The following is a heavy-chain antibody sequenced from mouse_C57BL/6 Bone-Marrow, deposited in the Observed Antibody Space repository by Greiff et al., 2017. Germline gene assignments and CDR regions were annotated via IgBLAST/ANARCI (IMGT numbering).Heavy chain of an antibody. D-gene: IGHD1-1*01. Sequence: VQLQQPGAELVMPGASVKLSCKASGYTFTSYWMHWVKQRPGQGLEWIGEIDPSDSYTNYNQKFKGKSTLTVDKSSSTAYMQLSILTSADSAVYYCARMDYYGSRDYWGQGTTLTVSS. CDR1: GYTFTSYW. V-gene: IGHV1-69*01. CDR3: ARMDYYGSRDY. CDR2: IDPSDSYT. J-gene: IGHJ2*01.